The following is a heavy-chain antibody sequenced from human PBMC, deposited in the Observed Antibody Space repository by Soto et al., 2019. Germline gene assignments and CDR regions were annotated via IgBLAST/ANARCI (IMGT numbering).Heavy chain of an antibody. V-gene: IGHV1-46*03. D-gene: IGHD2-8*01. CDR3: TRGFSTVLGVY. J-gene: IGHJ4*02. CDR1: GYTFTSYY. CDR2: INPSGGST. Sequence: ASVKVSCKASGYTFTSYYMHWVRQAPGQGLEWTGMINPSGGSTSYAQKFQGRVTLTRDTSTSTVYMELSSLRSEDTAVYYCTRGFSTVLGVYWGQGALVTVSS.